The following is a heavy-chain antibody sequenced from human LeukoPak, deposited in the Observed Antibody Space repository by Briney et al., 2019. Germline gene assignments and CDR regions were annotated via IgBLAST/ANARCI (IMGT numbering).Heavy chain of an antibody. D-gene: IGHD6-19*01. Sequence: GGSLRLSCAASGSTFSGYGMHWVRQAPGKGLEGVAVILYDGHNEYYADSVKGRFTISRDNSKTTVYVQMNSLRAEDTAVYYCATLPPYSSGSIWGQGTMVTVSS. J-gene: IGHJ3*02. CDR1: GSTFSGYG. CDR3: ATLPPYSSGSI. V-gene: IGHV3-30*03. CDR2: ILYDGHNE.